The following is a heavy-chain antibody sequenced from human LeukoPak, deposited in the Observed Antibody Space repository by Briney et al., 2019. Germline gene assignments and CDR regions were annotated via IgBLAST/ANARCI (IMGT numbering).Heavy chain of an antibody. CDR2: INHSGST. D-gene: IGHD2-21*01. CDR3: ARSLLRADAFDI. J-gene: IGHJ3*02. Sequence: PSETLSLTCAVYGGSFSGYYWSWIRQPPGKGLEWIGEINHSGSTNYNPSLKSRVTISVDTSKNQFSLKLSSVTAADTAVYYCARSLLRADAFDIWGQGTMVTVSS. V-gene: IGHV4-34*01. CDR1: GGSFSGYY.